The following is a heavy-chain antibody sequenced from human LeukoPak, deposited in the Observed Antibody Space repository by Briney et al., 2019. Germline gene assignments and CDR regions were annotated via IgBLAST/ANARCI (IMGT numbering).Heavy chain of an antibody. D-gene: IGHD6-13*01. J-gene: IGHJ5*02. CDR2: TYYRSKWYY. Sequence: SQTLSLTCAISGDTVSTNSAAWNWIRQSPSRGLEWLGRTYYRSKWYYDYAVSLKSRMTIYSNTSKNQVSLQLNSVTPEDTALYYCTREQQNYFGPWGQGTLVTVSS. V-gene: IGHV6-1*01. CDR1: GDTVSTNSAA. CDR3: TREQQNYFGP.